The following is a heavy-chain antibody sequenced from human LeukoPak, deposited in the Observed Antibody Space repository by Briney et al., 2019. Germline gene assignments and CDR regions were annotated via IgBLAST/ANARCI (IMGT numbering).Heavy chain of an antibody. Sequence: PSETLSLTCTVSGGSISSYYWSWIRQPPGKGLEWIGYIYYSGSTNYNPSLKSRVTISVDTSKNQFSLKLSSVTAADTAVYYCASGGYSYGYGYNFDYWGQGTLVTVSS. V-gene: IGHV4-59*01. CDR1: GGSISSYY. CDR2: IYYSGST. CDR3: ASGGYSYGYGYNFDY. J-gene: IGHJ4*02. D-gene: IGHD5-18*01.